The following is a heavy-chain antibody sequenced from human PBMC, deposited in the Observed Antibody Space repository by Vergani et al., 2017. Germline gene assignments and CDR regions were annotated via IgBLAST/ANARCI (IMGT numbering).Heavy chain of an antibody. V-gene: IGHV3-23*01. CDR3: AKEGYCSGGSCYRTLDY. J-gene: IGHJ4*02. Sequence: EVQLLESGGGLVQPGGSLRLSCAASGFTFSSYAMSWVRQAPGKGLEWVSAISGSGGRPYYADTVKGRFTISRDNSKNTLYLQMNSLRGEDTAVYYCAKEGYCSGGSCYRTLDYWGQGTLVTVSS. CDR1: GFTFSSYA. CDR2: ISGSGGRP. D-gene: IGHD2-15*01.